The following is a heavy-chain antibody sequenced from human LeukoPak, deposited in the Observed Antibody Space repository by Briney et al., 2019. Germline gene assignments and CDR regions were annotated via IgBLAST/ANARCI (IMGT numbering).Heavy chain of an antibody. CDR2: IRSKANSYAT. CDR3: TRPSYDSSASGVVY. D-gene: IGHD3-22*01. Sequence: GSLRLSCAASGLTFSGSTVHWVRQASGKGLEWVGRIRSKANSYATTDAASVKGGFTISRDDSKNTAYLQMNSLKTEDTAVYYCTRPSYDSSASGVVYWGQGTLVTVSS. J-gene: IGHJ4*02. CDR1: GLTFSGST. V-gene: IGHV3-73*01.